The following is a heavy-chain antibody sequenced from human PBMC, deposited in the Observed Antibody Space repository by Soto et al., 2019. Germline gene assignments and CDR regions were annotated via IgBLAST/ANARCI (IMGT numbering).Heavy chain of an antibody. CDR2: MRPILGTA. CDR1: GGTFNDWP. Sequence: QVQLVQSGPEVKKPGSSVKVSCKASGGTFNDWPVTWVRQAPGQGLEWRGGMRPILGTANYAKQFEGRVTFTADTSTNTAYMELRSLRFEDTTTYSCALSHVVSWYGDYWRQGTMVTVSS. D-gene: IGHD6-13*01. J-gene: IGHJ4*02. V-gene: IGHV1-69*06. CDR3: ALSHVVSWYGDY.